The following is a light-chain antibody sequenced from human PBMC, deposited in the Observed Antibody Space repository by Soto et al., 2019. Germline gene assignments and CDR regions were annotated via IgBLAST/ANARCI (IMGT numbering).Light chain of an antibody. J-gene: IGLJ2*01. CDR2: LEGSGTY. CDR3: ETCDSNARV. V-gene: IGLV4-60*02. Sequence: QSVLTQSSSASASLGSSVKLTCTLSSGHISYIIAWHQQQPGEAPRYLMKLEGSGTYNKGSGVPDRFSGSSSGADRYLTISNLQFVGGTDYYCETCDSNARVFGGGTKLTVL. CDR1: SGHISYI.